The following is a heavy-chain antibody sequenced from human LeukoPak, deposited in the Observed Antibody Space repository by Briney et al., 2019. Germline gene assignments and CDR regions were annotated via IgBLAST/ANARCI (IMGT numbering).Heavy chain of an antibody. D-gene: IGHD6-13*01. J-gene: IGHJ6*03. V-gene: IGHV3-53*01. CDR3: ARDPVVASPGPFYYHYMDV. CDR1: GFAVSSNY. Sequence: GGSLSLSCAASGFAVSSNYMSWVRQPPGKGLEWLSLIDSSGNTFYADSVKGRFTISRDYLKNTLFLQMNSLRAEDTALYYCARDPVVASPGPFYYHYMDVWGKGTTVTVSS. CDR2: IDSSGNT.